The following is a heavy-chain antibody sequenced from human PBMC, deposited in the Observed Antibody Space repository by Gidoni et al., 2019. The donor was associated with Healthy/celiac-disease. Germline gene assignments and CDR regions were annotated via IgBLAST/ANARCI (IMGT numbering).Heavy chain of an antibody. Sequence: VQLVESGGGLVQPGRSLRLSCAAPGFTFDDYAMHWARQAPGKGLEWVSGISWNSGSIGYADSVKGRFTISRDNAKNSLYLQMNSLRAEDTALYYCAKATQVLRFLEWLPSYYYYYGMDVWGQGTTVTVSS. J-gene: IGHJ6*02. CDR1: GFTFDDYA. V-gene: IGHV3-9*01. D-gene: IGHD3-3*01. CDR2: ISWNSGSI. CDR3: AKATQVLRFLEWLPSYYYYYGMDV.